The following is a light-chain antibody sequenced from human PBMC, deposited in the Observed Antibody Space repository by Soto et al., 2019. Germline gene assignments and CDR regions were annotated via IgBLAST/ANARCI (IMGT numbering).Light chain of an antibody. CDR1: QSISSW. V-gene: IGKV1-5*03. CDR3: QQYKDNWT. J-gene: IGKJ1*01. CDR2: KAS. Sequence: DIQMTQSPSTLSASVGDRVTITCRASQSISSWLAWYQQKPGKAPKLLIYKASTLQSGVPSRFSGSGSGTELTLAISSLQPDDSATYYCQQYKDNWTFGQGTKVDIK.